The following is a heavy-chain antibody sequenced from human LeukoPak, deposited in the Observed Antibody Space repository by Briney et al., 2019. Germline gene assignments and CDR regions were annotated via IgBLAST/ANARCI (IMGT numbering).Heavy chain of an antibody. D-gene: IGHD6-6*01. V-gene: IGHV4-39*01. CDR1: GGSISSSSYY. CDR2: IYYSGST. Sequence: SETLSLTCTVSGGSISSSSYYWGWIRQPPGKGLEWIGSIYYSGSTYYNPFLKSRVTISVDTSKNQFSLKLSSVTAADTAVYYCARRSSSSPTPYWFDPWGQGTLVTVSS. J-gene: IGHJ5*02. CDR3: ARRSSSSPTPYWFDP.